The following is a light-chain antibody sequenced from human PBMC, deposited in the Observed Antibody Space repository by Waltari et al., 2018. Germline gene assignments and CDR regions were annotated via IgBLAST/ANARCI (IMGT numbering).Light chain of an antibody. J-gene: IGLJ2*01. V-gene: IGLV2-14*03. CDR2: DVT. Sequence: QSALTQPASVSGSPGQSITISCTGTNNDVGASKFVSWYQQHPGRAPQLMIYDVTDRPSGISYRFSGSKSANTASLTLSGLLPEDEAIYYCCSFTATHTLLFGGGTTVTVL. CDR1: NNDVGASKF. CDR3: CSFTATHTLL.